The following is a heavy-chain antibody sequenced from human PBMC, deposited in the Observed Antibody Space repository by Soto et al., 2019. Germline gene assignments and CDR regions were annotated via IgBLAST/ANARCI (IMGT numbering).Heavy chain of an antibody. V-gene: IGHV3-30*03. CDR3: TGEVASGY. CDR2: ISRDGGTK. D-gene: IGHD2-8*02. CDR1: GFTVSTYG. J-gene: IGHJ4*02. Sequence: QVQLVESGGGLVQPGRSLRLSCAVSGFTVSTYGMHWVRQAPGKGLEWVAVISRDGGTKYYADSVKGRFTISRDNSRNTLFLAMNSLRGADMAVYYCTGEVASGYWGQGTLVTVSS.